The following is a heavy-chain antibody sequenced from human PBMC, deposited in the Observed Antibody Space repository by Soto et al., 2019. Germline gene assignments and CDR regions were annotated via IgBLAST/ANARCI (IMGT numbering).Heavy chain of an antibody. Sequence: ETLSLTCTVSGGAISSSSYYWGWIRQPPGKGLEWIGSIYYSGSTYYNPSLKSRVTISVDTSKNQFSLKLSSVTAADTAVYYCARHCVLRGFWSDGGWFGPWGQGTLVTVSS. CDR3: ARHCVLRGFWSDGGWFGP. V-gene: IGHV4-39*01. CDR1: GGAISSSSYY. D-gene: IGHD3-3*01. J-gene: IGHJ5*02. CDR2: IYYSGST.